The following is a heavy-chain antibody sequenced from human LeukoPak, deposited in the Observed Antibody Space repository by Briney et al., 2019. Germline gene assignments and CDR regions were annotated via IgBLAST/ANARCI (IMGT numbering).Heavy chain of an antibody. J-gene: IGHJ5*02. CDR1: GYTLTSYG. CDR3: AREKWSSGWHPFDP. CDR2: ISAYNGNT. D-gene: IGHD6-19*01. V-gene: IGHV1-18*01. Sequence: GAAVKVACKASGYTLTSYGISWVRQAPGQGLEWMGWISAYNGNTNYAQKLQGRVTMTTDTSTSTAYMELSSLRSDDTAVYYCAREKWSSGWHPFDPWGQGTLVTVSS.